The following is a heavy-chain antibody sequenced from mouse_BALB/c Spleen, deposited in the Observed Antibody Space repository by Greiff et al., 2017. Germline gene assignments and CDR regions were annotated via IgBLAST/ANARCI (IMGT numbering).Heavy chain of an antibody. CDR1: GFTFNTYA. J-gene: IGHJ4*01. Sequence: DVHLVESGGGLVQPKGSLKLSCAASGFTFNTYAMHWVCQAPGKGLEWVARIRSKSNNYATYYADSVKDRFTISRDDSQSMLYLQMNNLKTEDTAMYYCVRDRYDGAMDYWGQGTSVTVSS. CDR2: IRSKSNNYAT. D-gene: IGHD2-14*01. CDR3: VRDRYDGAMDY. V-gene: IGHV10-3*03.